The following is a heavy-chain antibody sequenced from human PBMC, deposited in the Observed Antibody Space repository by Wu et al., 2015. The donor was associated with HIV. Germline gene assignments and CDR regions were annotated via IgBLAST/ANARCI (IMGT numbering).Heavy chain of an antibody. D-gene: IGHD2-21*02. CDR3: ARDELFRVDDSFDM. Sequence: QVQLLQSGAEVKKPGASVMVSCKASGYTFTDYYMYWVRQAPGQGLEWVGWINPNRGGTKYAPKFHGRVTMTRDTSISTAYMELSRLTSDDTAVYYCARDELFRVDDSFDMWGQGTMVIVSS. CDR2: INPNRGGT. V-gene: IGHV1-2*02. J-gene: IGHJ3*02. CDR1: GYTFTDYY.